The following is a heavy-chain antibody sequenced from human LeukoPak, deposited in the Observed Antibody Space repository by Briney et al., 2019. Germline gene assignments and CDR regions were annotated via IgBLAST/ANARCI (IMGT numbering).Heavy chain of an antibody. CDR1: GFTFSSFA. V-gene: IGHV3-23*01. Sequence: PGGSLRLSCAASGFTFSSFALSWVRQAPGKGLEWVSAISGRGRGCITYYADSVKGRFTISRDNSKNTLYLQMNSLRDEDTAVYYCARDGYDILTGYPYCYYYMDVWGKGTTVTVSS. D-gene: IGHD3-9*01. CDR3: ARDGYDILTGYPYCYYYMDV. J-gene: IGHJ6*03. CDR2: ISGRGRGCIT.